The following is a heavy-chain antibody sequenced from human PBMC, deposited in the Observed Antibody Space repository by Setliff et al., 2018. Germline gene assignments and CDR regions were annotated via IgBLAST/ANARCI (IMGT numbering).Heavy chain of an antibody. Sequence: PGGSLRLSCAASGFTFDDYAMHWVRQAPGKGLEWVSGISWNSGSIGYADSVKGRFTISRDHAENSLYLQMNSLRAEDTALYYCAKDMRSSAIALYDAFDIWGQGTMVTVSS. J-gene: IGHJ3*02. CDR2: ISWNSGSI. CDR1: GFTFDDYA. V-gene: IGHV3-9*01. CDR3: AKDMRSSAIALYDAFDI. D-gene: IGHD6-19*01.